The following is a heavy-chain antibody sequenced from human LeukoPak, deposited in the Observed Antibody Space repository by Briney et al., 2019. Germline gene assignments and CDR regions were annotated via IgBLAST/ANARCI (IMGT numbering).Heavy chain of an antibody. V-gene: IGHV5-51*01. Sequence: GESLKISCKGSGHSFTSYWIGWVRQMPGKGLEWMGIIYPGDSDTRYSPSFQGQVTISADKSISTAYLQWSSLKASDTAMYYCARPRGYYDSSGSFDYWGQGTLVTVSS. CDR1: GHSFTSYW. CDR2: IYPGDSDT. J-gene: IGHJ4*02. CDR3: ARPRGYYDSSGSFDY. D-gene: IGHD3-22*01.